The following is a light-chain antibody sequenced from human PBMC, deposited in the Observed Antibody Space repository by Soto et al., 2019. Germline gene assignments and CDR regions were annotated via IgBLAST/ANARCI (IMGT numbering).Light chain of an antibody. CDR2: GAS. CDR1: QDIRSS. CDR3: QQYGSSPIT. J-gene: IGKJ5*01. Sequence: EIVMTQSPATLSVSPGERVTLSCRASQDIRSSLAWYQQKPGQAPRLLINGASSRATGIPDRFSGSGSGTDFTLTVSRLEPEDFAVYYCQQYGSSPITFGRGTRLEIK. V-gene: IGKV3-20*01.